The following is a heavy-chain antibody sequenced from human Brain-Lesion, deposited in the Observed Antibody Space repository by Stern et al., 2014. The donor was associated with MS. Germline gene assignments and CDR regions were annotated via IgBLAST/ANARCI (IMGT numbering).Heavy chain of an antibody. CDR3: ARGERWFDS. V-gene: IGHV3-74*02. CDR1: GFTFRNYW. CDR2: VNNDGRRT. J-gene: IGHJ5*01. D-gene: IGHD3-10*01. Sequence: VQLVQSGGGLVQPGGSLRLSCAASGFTFRNYWMHWVRQDPGKGLVWVSRVNNDGRRTSYADSVKGRFTMSRDNAKNTLYLQMNSLRVEDTAIYYCARGERWFDSWGQGTLVTVSS.